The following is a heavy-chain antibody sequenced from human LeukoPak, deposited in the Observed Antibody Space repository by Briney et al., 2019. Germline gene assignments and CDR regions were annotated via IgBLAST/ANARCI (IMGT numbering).Heavy chain of an antibody. CDR3: ARRTALKNAFDL. V-gene: IGHV4-61*08. CDR1: GGSISSGGYS. CDR2: ISDSGNT. J-gene: IGHJ3*01. Sequence: SETLSLTCAVSGGSISSGGYSWSWIRQPPGKGLEFIGYISDSGNTNYSPSLKSRLTISVDTSKNQFSLRLGSLSAADTAVYYCARRTALKNAFDLWGQGTMVTVSS.